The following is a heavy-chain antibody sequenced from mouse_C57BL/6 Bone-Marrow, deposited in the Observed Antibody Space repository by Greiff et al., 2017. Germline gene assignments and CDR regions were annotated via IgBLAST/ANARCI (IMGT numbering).Heavy chain of an antibody. CDR2: ISNGGGST. CDR3: ARGSFPPFAY. V-gene: IGHV5-12*01. Sequence: EVKLVESGGGLVQPGGSLKLSCAASGFTFSDYYMYWVRQTPEKRLEWVAYISNGGGSTYYPDTVKGRFTISRDNAKNTLYLQMSRLKSEDTTTYYCARGSFPPFAYWGQGTLVTVSA. J-gene: IGHJ3*01. CDR1: GFTFSDYY.